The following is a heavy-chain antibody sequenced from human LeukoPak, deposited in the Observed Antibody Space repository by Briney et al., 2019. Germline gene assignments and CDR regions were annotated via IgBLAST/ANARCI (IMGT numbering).Heavy chain of an antibody. J-gene: IGHJ4*02. V-gene: IGHV4-59*12. D-gene: IGHD3-16*01. Sequence: PSETLSLTCTVSGGSISSYYWSWIRQPPGKGLEWVGYIYYSGSTNYNPSPKSRVTISLDTSKNQFSLKLSSVAAADTAVYYCARYRWGYYFDYWGQGTLVTVSS. CDR3: ARYRWGYYFDY. CDR1: GGSISSYY. CDR2: IYYSGST.